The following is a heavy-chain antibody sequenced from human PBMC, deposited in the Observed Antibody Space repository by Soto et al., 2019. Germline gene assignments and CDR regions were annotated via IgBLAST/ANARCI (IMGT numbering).Heavy chain of an antibody. J-gene: IGHJ4*02. CDR3: ASSISVQRLVNIDY. CDR1: GYTFTSYT. V-gene: IGHV1-3*01. D-gene: IGHD6-13*01. CDR2: INAGNGKT. Sequence: XSVKVSCNASGYTFTSYTMHLVRHTPGQRLERMGWINAGNGKTKYSPKFQGRVTITRDTSASRGYMELSSLISEDTAVYYCASSISVQRLVNIDYWGQETLVTVSS.